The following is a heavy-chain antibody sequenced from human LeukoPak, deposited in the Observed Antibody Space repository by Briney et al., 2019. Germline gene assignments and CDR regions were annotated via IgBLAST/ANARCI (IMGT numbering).Heavy chain of an antibody. J-gene: IGHJ3*02. D-gene: IGHD3-22*01. V-gene: IGHV3-20*04. Sequence: GGSLRLSCAASGFTFSSYWMCWVRQAPGKGLEWVSGVNWNGDSTTYADSVKGRFTISRDNAKNSLSLQMNSLRAEDTAFYYCARGGIYYDSRGYYLAFDIWGQGTMVTVSS. CDR2: VNWNGDST. CDR3: ARGGIYYDSRGYYLAFDI. CDR1: GFTFSSYW.